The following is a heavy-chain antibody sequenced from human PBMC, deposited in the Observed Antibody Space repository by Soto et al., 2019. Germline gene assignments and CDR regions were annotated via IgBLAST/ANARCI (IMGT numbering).Heavy chain of an antibody. Sequence: PGGSLRLSCAASGFTFSSYAMSWVRQAPGKGLEWVPAISGSGGSTYYADSVKGRFTISRDNSKNTLYLQMNSLRAEDTAVYYCAIIGYCSSTSCPTLYYGMDVWGQGTTVTASS. D-gene: IGHD2-2*01. V-gene: IGHV3-23*01. J-gene: IGHJ6*02. CDR1: GFTFSSYA. CDR2: ISGSGGST. CDR3: AIIGYCSSTSCPTLYYGMDV.